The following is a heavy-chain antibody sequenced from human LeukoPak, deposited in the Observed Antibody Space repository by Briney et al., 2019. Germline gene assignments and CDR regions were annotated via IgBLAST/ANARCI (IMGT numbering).Heavy chain of an antibody. CDR1: GFTFSSYW. CDR3: ARDFVPSYYDSSGYYVY. Sequence: GGSLRLSCAASGFTFSSYWMSWVRQAPGKGLEWVANIKQDGSEKYYVDSVKGRFTISRDNAKNSLYLQMNSLRAEDTAVYYCARDFVPSYYDSSGYYVYWGQGTLVTVSS. CDR2: IKQDGSEK. J-gene: IGHJ4*02. V-gene: IGHV3-7*01. D-gene: IGHD3-22*01.